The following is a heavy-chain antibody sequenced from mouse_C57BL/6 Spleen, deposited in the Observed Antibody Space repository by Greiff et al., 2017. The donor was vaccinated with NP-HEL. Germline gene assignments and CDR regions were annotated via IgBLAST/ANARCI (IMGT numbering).Heavy chain of an antibody. CDR3: ARGTITTVFDY. V-gene: IGHV3-1*01. Sequence: VQLKESGPGMVKPSQSLSLTCTVTGYSITSGYDWHWIRHFPGNKLEWMGYISYSGSTNYNPSLKSRISITHDTSKNHFFLKLNSVTTEDTATYYCARGTITTVFDYWGQGTTLTVSS. CDR2: ISYSGST. D-gene: IGHD2-4*01. J-gene: IGHJ2*01. CDR1: GYSITSGYD.